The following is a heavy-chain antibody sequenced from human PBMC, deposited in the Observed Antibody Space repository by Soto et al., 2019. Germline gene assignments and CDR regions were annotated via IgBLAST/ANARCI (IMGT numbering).Heavy chain of an antibody. J-gene: IGHJ4*02. D-gene: IGHD2-2*01. Sequence: ASVKVSCKASGGTFSIYAISWVRQAPGQGLEWMGGIIPILGTANYAQKFQCRVTITADKSTSTAYMELSSLRSEDTAVYYCATWDCSSTSCYYCSFGDWGQGHMVP. CDR1: GGTFSIYA. CDR3: ATWDCSSTSCYYCSFGD. V-gene: IGHV1-69*06. CDR2: IIPILGTA.